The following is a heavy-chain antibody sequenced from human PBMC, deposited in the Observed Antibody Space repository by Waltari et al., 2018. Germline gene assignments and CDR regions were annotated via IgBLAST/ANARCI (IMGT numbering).Heavy chain of an antibody. D-gene: IGHD3-10*01. CDR2: IYYSGST. CDR3: ARLSGSGRGYMDV. V-gene: IGHV4-39*01. CDR1: GGSISSSSYY. J-gene: IGHJ6*03. Sequence: QLQLQESGPGLVKPSETLSLTCTVPGGSISSSSYYWGWIRQPPGKGLEWIGSIYYSGSTYYNPSLKSRVTISVDTSKNQFSLKLSSVTAADTAVYYCARLSGSGRGYMDVWGKGTTVTVSS.